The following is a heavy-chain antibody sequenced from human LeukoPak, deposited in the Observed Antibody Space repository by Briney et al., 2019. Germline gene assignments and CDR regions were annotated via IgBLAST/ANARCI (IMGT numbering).Heavy chain of an antibody. CDR2: INYGGST. CDR1: GGSISTYY. V-gene: IGHV4-59*01. Sequence: PSETLSLTCTVSGGSISTYYWSWIRQPPGKGLEWIGYINYGGSTNYNPSLKSRVTISVDTSKNQFSLKLSSVTAADTAVYYCARDWDRHGYNYDAFDIWGQGTMVTVSS. CDR3: ARDWDRHGYNYDAFDI. D-gene: IGHD5-24*01. J-gene: IGHJ3*02.